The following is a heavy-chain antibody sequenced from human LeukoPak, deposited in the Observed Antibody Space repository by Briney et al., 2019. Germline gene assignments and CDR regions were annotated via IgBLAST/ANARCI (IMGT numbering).Heavy chain of an antibody. D-gene: IGHD3-3*01. Sequence: GGSLRLSCTASGFTFSNYAMSWVRQAPGKGLEWVSSITGSGGSTYYADSVKGRFTISRDNSKNTLYLQMSSLRAEDTAVYYCAKDKGDFWSGHHYWGQGTLVTVSS. J-gene: IGHJ4*02. CDR1: GFTFSNYA. CDR3: AKDKGDFWSGHHY. CDR2: ITGSGGST. V-gene: IGHV3-23*01.